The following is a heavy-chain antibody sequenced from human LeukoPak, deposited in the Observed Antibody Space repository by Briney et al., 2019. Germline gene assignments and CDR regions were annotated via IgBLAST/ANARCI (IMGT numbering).Heavy chain of an antibody. Sequence: SETLSLTCTVSGGSISSGSYYWSWIRQPAGKGLEWIGRIYTSGSTNYNPSLKSRVIITADTSKNQFSLKLSSVTAADTAVYYCAREPYYYESSGYSPYWGQGTLVTVSS. CDR3: AREPYYYESSGYSPY. V-gene: IGHV4-61*02. CDR2: IYTSGST. CDR1: GGSISSGSYY. J-gene: IGHJ4*02. D-gene: IGHD3-22*01.